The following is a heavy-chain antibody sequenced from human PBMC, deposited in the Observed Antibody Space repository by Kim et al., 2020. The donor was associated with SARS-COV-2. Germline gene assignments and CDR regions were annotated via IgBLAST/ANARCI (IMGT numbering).Heavy chain of an antibody. D-gene: IGHD1-26*01. Sequence: GNTKYSGKFKGRVTITRDTSASTAYMELRSLRFEDSAVYYCARDQGVGDYWGQGALVTVCS. J-gene: IGHJ4*02. CDR3: ARDQGVGDY. V-gene: IGHV1-3*01. CDR2: GNT.